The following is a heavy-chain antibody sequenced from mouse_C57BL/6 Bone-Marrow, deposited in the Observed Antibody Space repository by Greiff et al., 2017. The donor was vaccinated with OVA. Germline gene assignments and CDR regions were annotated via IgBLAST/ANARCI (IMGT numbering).Heavy chain of an antibody. D-gene: IGHD1-1*01. CDR2: INYDGSST. Sequence: EVKVVESEGGLVQPGSSMKLSCTASGFTFSDYYMAWVRQVPEKGLEWVANINYDGSSTYYLDSLKSRFIISRDNAKNILYLQMSSLKSEDTATYYCARVYGSSYHAMDYWGQGTSVTVSS. V-gene: IGHV5-16*01. J-gene: IGHJ4*01. CDR3: ARVYGSSYHAMDY. CDR1: GFTFSDYY.